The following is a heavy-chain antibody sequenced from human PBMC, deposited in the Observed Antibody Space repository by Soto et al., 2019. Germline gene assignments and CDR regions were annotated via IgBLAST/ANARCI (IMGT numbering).Heavy chain of an antibody. CDR3: ARKRDVGMEV. CDR2: IFNSGST. Sequence: YWIGWVRQHPGKGLEWIGDIFNSGSTFDNPSLKSRVTISVDTSKSQFSLELSSVTAADTAVYYCARKRDVGMEVWGPGTTVTVSS. CDR1: Y. V-gene: IGHV4-31*02. J-gene: IGHJ6*02.